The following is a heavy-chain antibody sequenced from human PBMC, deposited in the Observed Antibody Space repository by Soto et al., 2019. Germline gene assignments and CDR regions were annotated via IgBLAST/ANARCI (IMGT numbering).Heavy chain of an antibody. CDR2: VHISGHS. CDR1: GGSVRAPDW. CDR3: ARVRQGCSANNCYFDP. D-gene: IGHD1-1*01. Sequence: LPETLSLTCTLSGGSVRAPDWWNWVRQSPDKGLEWIAEVHISGHSNYNPSLRSRVSVSIDSSKNQFYLNLNSVTAADTAIYYRARVRQGCSANNCYFDPWGQGTQVTVSS. V-gene: IGHV4-4*03. J-gene: IGHJ5*01.